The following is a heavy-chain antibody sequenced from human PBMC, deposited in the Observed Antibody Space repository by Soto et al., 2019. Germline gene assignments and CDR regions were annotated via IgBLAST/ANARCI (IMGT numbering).Heavy chain of an antibody. Sequence: QVQLQESGPGLVKPSGTLSLTCTVSGGSIFSSSWWSWVRQSPGKGLEWIGEIYHSGSKNYDPSLKSRVTISVDKSKNQFSLKLTSVTAADTAMYYCARERYGSGSPFASWGQGTLVTVSS. CDR1: GGSIFSSSW. CDR2: IYHSGSK. V-gene: IGHV4-4*02. CDR3: ARERYGSGSPFAS. J-gene: IGHJ4*02. D-gene: IGHD3-10*01.